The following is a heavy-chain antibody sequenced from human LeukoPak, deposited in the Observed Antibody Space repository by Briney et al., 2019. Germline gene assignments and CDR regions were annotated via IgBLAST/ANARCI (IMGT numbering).Heavy chain of an antibody. Sequence: GGSLRLSCAASRFNFSSYSINWVRQAPGKGLEWVSSISSSSTYIYYADSMKGRFTISRDNAKNPLYLQMNSLRAEDTAVYYCAGSLGYCTSNVCYLKYWGQGTLVTVSS. CDR1: RFNFSSYS. D-gene: IGHD2-8*01. CDR2: ISSSSTYI. CDR3: AGSLGYCTSNVCYLKY. V-gene: IGHV3-21*04. J-gene: IGHJ4*02.